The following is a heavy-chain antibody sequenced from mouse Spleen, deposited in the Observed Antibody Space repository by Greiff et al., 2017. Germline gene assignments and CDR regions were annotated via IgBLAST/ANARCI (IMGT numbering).Heavy chain of an antibody. CDR2: ISNLAYSI. J-gene: IGHJ1*01. V-gene: IGHV5-15*02. CDR3: ARGYGNTPYFDV. CDR1: GFTFSDYG. Sequence: EVKLVESGGGLVQPGGSRKLSCAASGFTFSDYGMAWVRQAPGKGPEWVAFISNLAYSIYYADTVTGRFTISRENAKNTLYLEMSSLRSEDTAMYYCARGYGNTPYFDVWGAGTTVTVSS. D-gene: IGHD2-10*02.